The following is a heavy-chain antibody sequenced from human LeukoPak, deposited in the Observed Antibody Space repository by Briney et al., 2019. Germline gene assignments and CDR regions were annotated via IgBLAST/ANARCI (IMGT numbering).Heavy chain of an antibody. CDR2: INWNGGST. Sequence: GGSLRLSCAASGFTFDDYGMSWVRQAPGKGLEWVSGINWNGGSTGYADSVKGRFTISRDNAKNSLYLQMSSLRAEDMALYYCASNRYYYDSSGYTDGAFDIWGQGTMVTVSS. CDR3: ASNRYYYDSSGYTDGAFDI. CDR1: GFTFDDYG. V-gene: IGHV3-20*04. J-gene: IGHJ3*02. D-gene: IGHD3-22*01.